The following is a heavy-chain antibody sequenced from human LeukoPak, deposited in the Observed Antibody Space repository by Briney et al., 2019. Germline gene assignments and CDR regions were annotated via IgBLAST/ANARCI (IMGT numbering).Heavy chain of an antibody. V-gene: IGHV3-21*01. CDR2: ISSSSSYI. CDR1: GFTFGSYS. CDR3: AKDRSGSYSQGLDY. J-gene: IGHJ4*02. D-gene: IGHD1-26*01. Sequence: GGSLRLSCAASGFTFGSYSMNWVRQAPGKGLEWVSSISSSSSYIYYADSVKGRFTISRDNSKNTLYLQMNSLRAEDTAVYYCAKDRSGSYSQGLDYWGQGTLVTVSS.